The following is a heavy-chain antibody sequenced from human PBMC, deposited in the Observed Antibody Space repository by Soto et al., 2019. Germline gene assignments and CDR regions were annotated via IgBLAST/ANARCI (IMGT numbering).Heavy chain of an antibody. D-gene: IGHD3-3*01. J-gene: IGHJ5*02. CDR3: ASFGVASMNWFDP. Sequence: QVQLQESGPGLAETLSLTCTVSGVSITSGDYYWNWIRQPPGKGLEWIGNIDYSGNTYYNPSLKSRLTISLDTFQTQFSLKLSSVTTADTAVYYCASFGVASMNWFDPWGQGTLVTVSS. CDR1: GVSITSGDYY. CDR2: IDYSGNT. V-gene: IGHV4-30-4*01.